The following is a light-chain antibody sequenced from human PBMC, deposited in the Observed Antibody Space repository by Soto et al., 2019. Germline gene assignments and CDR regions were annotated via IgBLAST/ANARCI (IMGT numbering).Light chain of an antibody. CDR2: GAS. Sequence: MVLKRSPASRSLYQGEIATGSVRASQSVSSYLAWYQQKPGQAPRLLIYGASSRATGIPDRFSGSGSGTDFTLTISRLEPEDFAVYYCQQYGSSGTFGQGTKVDIK. J-gene: IGKJ1*01. CDR1: QSVSSY. CDR3: QQYGSSGT. V-gene: IGKV3-20*01.